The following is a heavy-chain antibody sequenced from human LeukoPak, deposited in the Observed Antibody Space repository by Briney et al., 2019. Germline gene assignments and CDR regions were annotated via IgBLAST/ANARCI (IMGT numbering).Heavy chain of an antibody. CDR1: GGSFSGYY. CDR2: INHSGST. Sequence: SETLSLTCAVYGGSFSGYYWSWIRQPPGKGLEWIGEINHSGSTNYNPSLRSRVTISVDTSKNQFSLKLSSVTAADTAVYYCARFWSGVDYLDYWGQGTLVTVSS. CDR3: ARFWSGVDYLDY. J-gene: IGHJ4*02. V-gene: IGHV4-34*01. D-gene: IGHD2-8*01.